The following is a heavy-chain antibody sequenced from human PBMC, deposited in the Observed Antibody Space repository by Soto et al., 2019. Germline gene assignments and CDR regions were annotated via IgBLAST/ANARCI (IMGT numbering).Heavy chain of an antibody. V-gene: IGHV4-30-4*01. CDR2: IYRIENT. D-gene: IGHD3-10*01. CDR1: GGSISSGDYY. CDR3: ARGVYSGSGSPDR. J-gene: IGHJ4*02. Sequence: QVQLQESGPGLVKPSQTLSLTCTVSGGSISSGDYYWSWIRQPPGKGLEWIGYIYRIENTYYNPSLKSRVAMSVDTSKNHFSLKVNSVTAEDTAVYYCARGVYSGSGSPDRWGQGTLVTVSS.